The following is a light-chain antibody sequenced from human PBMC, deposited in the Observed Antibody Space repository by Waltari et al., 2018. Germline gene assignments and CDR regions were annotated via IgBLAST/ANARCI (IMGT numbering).Light chain of an antibody. V-gene: IGKV4-1*01. CDR2: WAS. CDR3: QQYYGTPLT. J-gene: IGKJ4*01. CDR1: QSVLYSSNNKDY. Sequence: DIVMTQSPDSLAVSLGERATINCKSSQSVLYSSNNKDYLAWYQQKPGQPPKLLIYWASTRESGVPDLFRGSGSETEFTLTISSLQAEDVAVYYCQQYYGTPLTFGGGTKVEVK.